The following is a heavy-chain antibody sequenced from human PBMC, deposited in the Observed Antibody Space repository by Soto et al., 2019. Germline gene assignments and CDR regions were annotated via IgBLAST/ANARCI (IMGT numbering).Heavy chain of an antibody. CDR3: ARDETADSHTLDY. CDR2: INHSGST. J-gene: IGHJ4*02. CDR1: GGSFSGYY. V-gene: IGHV4-34*01. Sequence: QVQLQQWGAGLLKPSETLSLTCAVYGGSFSGYYWSWIRQPPGKGLEWIGEINHSGSTNYNPSLKSRFTISVDTSKNQFSLKLSSVTAADTAVYYCARDETADSHTLDYWGQGTLVTVSS.